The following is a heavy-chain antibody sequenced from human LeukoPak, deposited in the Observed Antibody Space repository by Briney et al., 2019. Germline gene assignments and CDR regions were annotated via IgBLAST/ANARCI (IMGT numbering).Heavy chain of an antibody. J-gene: IGHJ5*02. CDR1: GGSISSGNYY. D-gene: IGHD3-9*01. CDR3: ARGYFDGFDP. CDR2: IYYSGST. V-gene: IGHV4-39*07. Sequence: SETLSLTCTVSGGSISSGNYYWGWIRQPPGKGLEWIGSIYYSGSTYYNPSLKSRVTISVDTSKNQFSLKLSSVTAADTAVYYCARGYFDGFDPWGQGTLVTVSS.